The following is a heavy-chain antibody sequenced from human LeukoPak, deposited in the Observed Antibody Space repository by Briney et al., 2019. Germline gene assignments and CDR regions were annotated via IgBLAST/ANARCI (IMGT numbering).Heavy chain of an antibody. V-gene: IGHV3-23*01. Sequence: GGSLRLSCAASGFTFSSYAMSWVRQAPGKGLEWVSVVSGSGDSTDYADSVKGRFTISRDNSKSTLYLQMNSLRAEDTAVYYCAKGLPFDYWGQGTLVTVSS. CDR3: AKGLPFDY. CDR1: GFTFSSYA. J-gene: IGHJ4*02. CDR2: VSGSGDST.